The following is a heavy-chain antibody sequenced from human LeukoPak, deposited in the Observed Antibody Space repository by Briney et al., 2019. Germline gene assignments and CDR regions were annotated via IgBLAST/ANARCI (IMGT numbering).Heavy chain of an antibody. Sequence: GGSLRLSCAASGFTFNLYRLNWVRQAPGKGLEWVSYISSISSTIYYADSVKVRFTISRDNAKNSLYLQMNSLRDEDTAVYYCARATSFDYWGQGTLVTVSS. CDR3: ARATSFDY. V-gene: IGHV3-48*02. CDR1: GFTFNLYR. CDR2: ISSISSTI. J-gene: IGHJ4*02.